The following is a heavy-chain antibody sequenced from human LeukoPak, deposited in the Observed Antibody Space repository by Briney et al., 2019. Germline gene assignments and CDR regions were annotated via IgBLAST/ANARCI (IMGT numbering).Heavy chain of an antibody. CDR2: ISYDGRNK. CDR3: ARDPRRSSQTGYFDY. Sequence: GGSLRLSCAASGFTFSNYAMHWVRQAPGKGLEWVAVISYDGRNKYYADSVKGRFTISRDNSKNTVYLQMNSLRAEDTAVYYCARDPRRSSQTGYFDYWGQGTLVTVSS. CDR1: GFTFSNYA. D-gene: IGHD6-13*01. J-gene: IGHJ4*02. V-gene: IGHV3-30*04.